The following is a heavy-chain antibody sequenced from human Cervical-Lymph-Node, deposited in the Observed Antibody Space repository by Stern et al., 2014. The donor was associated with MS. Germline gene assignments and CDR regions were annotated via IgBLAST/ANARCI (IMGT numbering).Heavy chain of an antibody. CDR2: INAGNGNT. CDR3: ARASATRKFDY. D-gene: IGHD1-14*01. Sequence: QVQLVQSGAEVKKPGASVKGSCKASGYTFTSYAMHWVRQAPGQRLEWMGWINAGNGNTKYSQKFQGRVTITRDTSASTAYMELSSLRSEDTAVYYCARASATRKFDYWGQGTLVTVSS. V-gene: IGHV1-3*01. J-gene: IGHJ4*02. CDR1: GYTFTSYA.